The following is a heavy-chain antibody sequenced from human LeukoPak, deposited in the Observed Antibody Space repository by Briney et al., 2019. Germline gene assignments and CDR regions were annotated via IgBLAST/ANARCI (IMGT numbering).Heavy chain of an antibody. CDR1: GGSISSSSYY. CDR2: IYYSGST. D-gene: IGHD3-3*01. V-gene: IGHV4-39*01. Sequence: SETLSLTCTVSGGSISSSSYYWAWIRQPPGKGLEWIGSIYYSGSTYYNPSLKSRVTISVDTSKNQFSLKLSSVTAADTAVYYCARRNYDFWSGYFRWWFDPWGQGTLVTVSS. CDR3: ARRNYDFWSGYFRWWFDP. J-gene: IGHJ5*02.